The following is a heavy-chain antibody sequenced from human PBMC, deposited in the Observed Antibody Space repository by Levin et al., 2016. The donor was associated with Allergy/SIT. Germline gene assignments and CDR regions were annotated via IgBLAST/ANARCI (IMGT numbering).Heavy chain of an antibody. CDR2: IYYSGST. D-gene: IGHD3-9*01. V-gene: IGHV4-31*02. J-gene: IGHJ6*02. Sequence: WIRQPPGKGLEWIGYIYYSGSTYYNPSLKSRVTISVDTSKNQFSLKLSSVTAADTAVYYCARDAKRDLTGYYYYYYYGMDVWGQGTTVTVSS. CDR3: ARDAKRDLTGYYYYYYYGMDV.